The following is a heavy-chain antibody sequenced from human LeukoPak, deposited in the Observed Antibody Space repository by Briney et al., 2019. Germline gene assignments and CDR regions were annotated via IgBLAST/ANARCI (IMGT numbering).Heavy chain of an antibody. J-gene: IGHJ4*02. CDR2: INHSGST. CDR1: GGSFSGYY. V-gene: IGHV4-34*01. CDR3: ARKYCSGGSCYSGFDY. Sequence: PSETLSLTCAVYGGSFSGYYWSWIRQPPGKGLEWIGEINHSGSTNYNPSLKSRVTIPVDTSKNQFSLKLSSVTAADTAVYYCARKYCSGGSCYSGFDYWGQGTLVTVSS. D-gene: IGHD2-15*01.